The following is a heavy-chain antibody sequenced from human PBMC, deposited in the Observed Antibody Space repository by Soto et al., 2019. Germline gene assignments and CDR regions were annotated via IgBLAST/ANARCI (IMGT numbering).Heavy chain of an antibody. Sequence: GASVKVSCKASGFTFTSSAVQWVRQARGQRLEWIGWIVVGSGNTNYAQKFQERVTITRDMSTSTAYMELSSLRSEDTAVYYCAAVWGSVGGVGYYYYYGMDVWGQGTTVTVSS. CDR2: IVVGSGNT. CDR1: GFTFTSSA. CDR3: AAVWGSVGGVGYYYYYGMDV. J-gene: IGHJ6*02. D-gene: IGHD2-8*02. V-gene: IGHV1-58*01.